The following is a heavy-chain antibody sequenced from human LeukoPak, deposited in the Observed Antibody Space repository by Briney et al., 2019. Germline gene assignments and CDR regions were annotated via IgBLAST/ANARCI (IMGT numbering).Heavy chain of an antibody. J-gene: IGHJ6*02. D-gene: IGHD2-21*02. Sequence: PSETLSLTCTVSGGSISSYYWSWIRQPPGKGLEWIGYIYYSGSTNYNPSLKSRVTISVDTSKNQFSLKLSSVTAADTAVYYCARDQAYCGGDCYLPGNYYYGMDVWGQGTTVTVSS. CDR2: IYYSGST. V-gene: IGHV4-59*01. CDR1: GGSISSYY. CDR3: ARDQAYCGGDCYLPGNYYYGMDV.